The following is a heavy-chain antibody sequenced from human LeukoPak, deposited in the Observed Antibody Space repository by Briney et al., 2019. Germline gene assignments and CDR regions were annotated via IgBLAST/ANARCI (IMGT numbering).Heavy chain of an antibody. CDR3: AYSSSWSY. Sequence: GGSLRLSCAASGFIFSDYAMSWVRQAPGKGLEWVSVISGSGDSTYYADSVKGRFTISRDNSKNTLYLQMNSLRAEDTAVYYCAYSSSWSYWGQGTLVTVSS. J-gene: IGHJ4*02. D-gene: IGHD6-13*01. CDR2: ISGSGDST. CDR1: GFIFSDYA. V-gene: IGHV3-23*01.